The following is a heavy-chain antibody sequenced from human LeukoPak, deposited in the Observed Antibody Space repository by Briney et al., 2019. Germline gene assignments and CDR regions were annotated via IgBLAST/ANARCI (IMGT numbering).Heavy chain of an antibody. CDR2: IYYSGST. Sequence: SQTLSLTCTVSGGSVSSDNYYWSWIRQHPGKGLEWIGYIYYSGSTHYNPSLKSRVTISLDTSKNQFSLKLSSVTAADTAVYYCARRPVTPVGYGMDVWGQGTTVTVSS. V-gene: IGHV4-31*03. CDR3: ARRPVTPVGYGMDV. D-gene: IGHD4-23*01. J-gene: IGHJ6*02. CDR1: GGSVSSDNYY.